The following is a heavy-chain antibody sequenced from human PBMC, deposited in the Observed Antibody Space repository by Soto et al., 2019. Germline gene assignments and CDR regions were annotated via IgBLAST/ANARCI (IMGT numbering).Heavy chain of an antibody. Sequence: QVQLVQSGAEVKKSGASVKVSCTTSGYIFSSYGIGWVRQAPGQGLEWMGWISAYNSNTKYAQKFQGRVTMTTDTSTSTTYMELKSLRSDDTAVYYCAREDSYSGSSYWGQGTLVTVSS. CDR2: ISAYNSNT. J-gene: IGHJ4*02. V-gene: IGHV1-18*04. CDR3: AREDSYSGSSY. CDR1: GYIFSSYG. D-gene: IGHD3-10*01.